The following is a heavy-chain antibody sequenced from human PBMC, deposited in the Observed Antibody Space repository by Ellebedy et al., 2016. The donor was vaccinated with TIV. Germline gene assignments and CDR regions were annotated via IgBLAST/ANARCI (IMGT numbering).Heavy chain of an antibody. CDR1: GFTFDDYG. D-gene: IGHD4/OR15-4a*01. Sequence: PGGSLRLSCAASGFTFDDYGMTWVRQAPGKGLEWVSAFNWNGSGTGYADSLKGRFAISRDNAKNSLYLQMNSLGVEDTALYYCARRVRPDYFDYWGQGTLVTVSS. V-gene: IGHV3-20*04. J-gene: IGHJ4*02. CDR3: ARRVRPDYFDY. CDR2: FNWNGSGT.